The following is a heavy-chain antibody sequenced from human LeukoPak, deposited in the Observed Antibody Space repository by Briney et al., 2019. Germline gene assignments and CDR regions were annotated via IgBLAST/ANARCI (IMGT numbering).Heavy chain of an antibody. Sequence: GGSLRLSCAASGFTFSSYGMHWVRQAPGKGLEWVANIKQDGSEKYYVDSVKGRFTISRDNAKNSLYLQMNSLRAEDTAVYYCARGTMVRGVPSVWGKGTTVTVSS. J-gene: IGHJ6*04. V-gene: IGHV3-7*04. D-gene: IGHD3-10*01. CDR2: IKQDGSEK. CDR3: ARGTMVRGVPSV. CDR1: GFTFSSYG.